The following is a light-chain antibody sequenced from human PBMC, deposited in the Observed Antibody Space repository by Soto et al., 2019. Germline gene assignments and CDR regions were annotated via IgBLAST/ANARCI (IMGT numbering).Light chain of an antibody. CDR1: RTINTY. CDR3: QQSYSSLVT. CDR2: TSS. J-gene: IGKJ4*01. V-gene: IGKV1-39*01. Sequence: DVRMTQSPSSLSASVGDTITITCRASRTINTYLNWFQHKSGRAPKLLIYTSSSVNSGVSSRFRGSGSGTDFTLTINDVQPEDSATYYCQQSYSSLVTFGAGTKVDIK.